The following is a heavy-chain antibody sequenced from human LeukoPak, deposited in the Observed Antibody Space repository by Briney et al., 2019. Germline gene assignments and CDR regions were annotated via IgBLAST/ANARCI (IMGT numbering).Heavy chain of an antibody. CDR2: IIPILGIA. J-gene: IGHJ4*02. D-gene: IGHD3-22*01. Sequence: ASVKVSCKASGGTFSSYAISWVRQAPGQGLEWMGRIIPILGIANYAQKLQGRVTITADKSTSTAYMELSSLRSEDTAVYYCAIGPIVVVTFDYWGQGTLVTVSS. CDR1: GGTFSSYA. CDR3: AIGPIVVVTFDY. V-gene: IGHV1-69*04.